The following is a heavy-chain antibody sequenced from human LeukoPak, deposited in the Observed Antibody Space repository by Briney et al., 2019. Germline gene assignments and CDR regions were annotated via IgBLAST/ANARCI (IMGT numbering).Heavy chain of an antibody. CDR3: ATRYYDTHVLPG. J-gene: IGHJ4*02. V-gene: IGHV3-23*01. CDR2: ISGSGSST. D-gene: IGHD3-22*01. CDR1: GFTFSSYA. Sequence: PGGSLRLSCAASGFTFSSYAMSWVRQAPGKGLEWVSAISGSGSSTYYADSVNGRFTISRDNAKNTLYLQMNSLRAEDTAAYYCATRYYDTHVLPGWGQGTLVTVSS.